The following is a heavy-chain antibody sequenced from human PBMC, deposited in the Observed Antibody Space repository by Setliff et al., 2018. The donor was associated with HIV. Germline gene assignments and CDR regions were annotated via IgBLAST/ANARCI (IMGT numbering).Heavy chain of an antibody. CDR3: ARIPPELDFDS. CDR1: GGSFSGYY. Sequence: SETLSLTCGVYGGSFSGYYWGWIRQPPGKGLEWIGNIYYSGSTYYTPSLKSRVTISVDTSKNQFSLRLSSVTAADTAVYYCARIPPELDFDSWGQGTLVTVSS. J-gene: IGHJ4*02. D-gene: IGHD1-26*01. V-gene: IGHV4-34*01. CDR2: IYYSGST.